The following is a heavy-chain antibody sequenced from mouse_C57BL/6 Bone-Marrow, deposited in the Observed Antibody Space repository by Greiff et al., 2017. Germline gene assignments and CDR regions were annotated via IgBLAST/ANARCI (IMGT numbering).Heavy chain of an antibody. CDR2: IDPENGDT. Sequence: EVKLQESGAELVRPGASVKLSCTASGFNIKDDYMHWVKQRPEQGLEWIGWIDPENGDTEYASMFQGKATITADTSSNTAYLQLSSLTSEDTAVYYCTTVVHYWGQGTTLTVSS. J-gene: IGHJ2*01. CDR3: TTVVHY. D-gene: IGHD1-1*01. CDR1: GFNIKDDY. V-gene: IGHV14-4*01.